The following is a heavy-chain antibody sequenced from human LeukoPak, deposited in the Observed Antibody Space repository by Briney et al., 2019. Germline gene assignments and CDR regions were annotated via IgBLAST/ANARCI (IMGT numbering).Heavy chain of an antibody. J-gene: IGHJ4*02. V-gene: IGHV3-11*01. D-gene: IGHD5-18*01. Sequence: GGSLRLSCAASGFTFSDYYMSWIRQAPGKGLEWVSYISSSGSTIYYADSVKGRFTISRDNAKNSLYLQMNSLRAEDTAVYYCARGLDTVMFRSHYFDYGGRGPLVTVS. CDR1: GFTFSDYY. CDR3: ARGLDTVMFRSHYFDY. CDR2: ISSSGSTI.